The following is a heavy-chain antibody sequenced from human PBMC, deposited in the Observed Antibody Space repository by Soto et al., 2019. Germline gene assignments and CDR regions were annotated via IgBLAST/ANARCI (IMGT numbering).Heavy chain of an antibody. J-gene: IGHJ4*02. CDR1: GGSISSNSYY. CDR3: ARRGSSSWYGY. D-gene: IGHD6-13*01. CDR2: IYYSGST. Sequence: QLQLQESGPGLVKPSETLSLTCTVSGGSISSNSYYWGWIRQPPGKGLEWFGSIYYSGSTYYNPSLKSRVTISVDTSKNQFSLKLSSVTAADTAVYYCARRGSSSWYGYWGQGTLVTVSS. V-gene: IGHV4-39*01.